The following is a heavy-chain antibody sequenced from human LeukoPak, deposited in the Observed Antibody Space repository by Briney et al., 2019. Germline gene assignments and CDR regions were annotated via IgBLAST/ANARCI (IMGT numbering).Heavy chain of an antibody. CDR2: IYYSGHT. J-gene: IGHJ1*01. CDR1: GASISSSTYY. CDR3: ARHASGSYNNFQH. Sequence: SETLSLTCTVSGASISSSTYYWGWIRQPPGKGLEWIGSIYYSGHTYYNPSLKSRVTISLDTSKTQFSLNLISVTAADTAVYYCARHASGSYNNFQHWGQGTLVTVSS. V-gene: IGHV4-39*01. D-gene: IGHD1-26*01.